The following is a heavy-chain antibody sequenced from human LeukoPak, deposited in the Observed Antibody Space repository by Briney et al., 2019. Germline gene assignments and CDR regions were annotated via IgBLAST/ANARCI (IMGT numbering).Heavy chain of an antibody. J-gene: IGHJ6*02. V-gene: IGHV1-46*01. CDR1: GYTFTSYY. Sequence: ASVKVSCKASGYTFTSYYMHWVRQAPGQGLEWMGIINPSGGSTSYAQKFQGRVTITRDTSASTAYMELSSLRSEDTAVYYCARAPKGYSSSWYLYYYYGMDVWGQGTTVTVSS. CDR3: ARAPKGYSSSWYLYYYYGMDV. D-gene: IGHD6-13*01. CDR2: INPSGGST.